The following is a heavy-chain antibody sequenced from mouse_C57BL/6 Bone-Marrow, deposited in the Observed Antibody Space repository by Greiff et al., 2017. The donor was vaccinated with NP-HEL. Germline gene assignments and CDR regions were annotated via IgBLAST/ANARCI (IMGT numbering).Heavy chain of an antibody. Sequence: EVKLVESGGDLVKPGGSLKLSCAASGFTFSSYGMSWVRQTPDKRLEWVATISSGGSYTYYPDSVKGRFTISRDNAKNTLYLQMSSLKSEDTAMYYCARRGHYYGSSYDYAMDYWGQGTSVTVSS. CDR3: ARRGHYYGSSYDYAMDY. V-gene: IGHV5-6*02. CDR2: ISSGGSYT. CDR1: GFTFSSYG. J-gene: IGHJ4*01. D-gene: IGHD1-1*01.